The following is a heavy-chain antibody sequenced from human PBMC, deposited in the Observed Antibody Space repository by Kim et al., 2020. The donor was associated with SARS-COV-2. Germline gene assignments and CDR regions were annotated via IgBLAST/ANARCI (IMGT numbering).Heavy chain of an antibody. J-gene: IGHJ4*02. CDR3: ARDYDILTGYYFDY. D-gene: IGHD3-9*01. V-gene: IGHV3-33*01. CDR2: IWYDGSNK. CDR1: GFTFSSYG. Sequence: GGSLRLSCAASGFTFSSYGMHWVRQAPGKGLEWVAVIWYDGSNKYYADSVTGGFTISRDNSKNTLYLQMNSLRAEDRAVYYCARDYDILTGYYFDYGGQGPVVTVSS.